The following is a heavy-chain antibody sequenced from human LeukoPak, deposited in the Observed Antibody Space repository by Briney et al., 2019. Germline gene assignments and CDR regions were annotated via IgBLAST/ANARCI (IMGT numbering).Heavy chain of an antibody. CDR1: GGSISSGSYY. J-gene: IGHJ6*03. CDR3: ARGGDWYSPAYYYMDV. Sequence: SETLSLTCTVSGGSISSGSYYWSWIRQPAGKGLEWIGRIYTSGSTNYNPSLKSRVTISVDTSKNQFSLKLSSVTAADTAVYYCARGGDWYSPAYYYMDVWGKGTTVTVSS. CDR2: IYTSGST. D-gene: IGHD2-21*01. V-gene: IGHV4-61*02.